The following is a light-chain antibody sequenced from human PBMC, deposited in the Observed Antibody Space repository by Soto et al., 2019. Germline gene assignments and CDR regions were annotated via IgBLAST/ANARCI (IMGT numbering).Light chain of an antibody. V-gene: IGKV3-11*01. J-gene: IGKJ5*01. CDR2: DAS. Sequence: EIVLTQSPGTLSLSPGERATLSCRASQSVSRYLAWYQQKPGQAPRLLTYDASYRATGIPARFSGSGSGTDFILTLSSLEPEDFATYYCQQRSNWITFGQGTRLETK. CDR3: QQRSNWIT. CDR1: QSVSRY.